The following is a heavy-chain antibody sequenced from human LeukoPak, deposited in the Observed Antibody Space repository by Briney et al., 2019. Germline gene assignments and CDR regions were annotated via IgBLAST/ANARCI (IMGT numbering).Heavy chain of an antibody. Sequence: PSQTLSLTCTVSGGSISSGDYYWSWIRQPPGKGLEWIGYIYYSGSTYYNPSLKSRVTISVDTSKNQFSLKLSSVTAADTAVYYCARARGSWYSPLDYWGQGTLVTVSS. CDR1: GGSISSGDYY. J-gene: IGHJ4*02. CDR2: IYYSGST. D-gene: IGHD6-13*01. V-gene: IGHV4-30-4*01. CDR3: ARARGSWYSPLDY.